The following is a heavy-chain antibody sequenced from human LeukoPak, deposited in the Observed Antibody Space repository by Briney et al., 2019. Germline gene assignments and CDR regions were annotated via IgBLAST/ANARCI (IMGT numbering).Heavy chain of an antibody. CDR2: ISSTSSYT. CDR3: ASSGYTHAFDY. J-gene: IGHJ4*02. V-gene: IGHV3-11*03. CDR1: GFTFSDYF. Sequence: GGSLRLSCAASGFTFSDYFMTWIRQAPGKGLEWVSYISSTSSYTNYADSVKGRFTISRDNAKNSLYLQMNSLRAEDSAIYYCASSGYTHAFDYWGQGTLVTVSS. D-gene: IGHD5-18*01.